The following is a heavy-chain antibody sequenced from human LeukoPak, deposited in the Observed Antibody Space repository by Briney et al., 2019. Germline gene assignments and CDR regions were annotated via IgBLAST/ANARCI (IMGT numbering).Heavy chain of an antibody. CDR1: GYTFTGYY. J-gene: IGHJ4*02. V-gene: IGHV1-2*02. D-gene: IGHD5-18*01. Sequence: ASVKVSCKASGYTFTGYYMHWVRQAPGQGLEWMGWINPNSGGTNYAQKFQGRVTMTRDTSISTAYMELGRLRSDDTAVYYCARVDTAMVAGGGDYWGQGTLVTVSS. CDR3: ARVDTAMVAGGGDY. CDR2: INPNSGGT.